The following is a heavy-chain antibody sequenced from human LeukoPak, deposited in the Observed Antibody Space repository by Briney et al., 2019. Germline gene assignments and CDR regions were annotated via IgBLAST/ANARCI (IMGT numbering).Heavy chain of an antibody. J-gene: IGHJ4*02. CDR3: ARLRGGAWEYFDH. Sequence: SGTLSLTCTVSGGSISSSIYYWGWIRQPPGKGLELIGHVYYTGSAYFNPSLKSRVTMSVDTSKNQFSLNLSSVTAADTAVYYCARLRGGAWEYFDHWGQGTLVTVSS. V-gene: IGHV4-39*01. CDR1: GGSISSSIYY. CDR2: VYYTGSA. D-gene: IGHD3-16*01.